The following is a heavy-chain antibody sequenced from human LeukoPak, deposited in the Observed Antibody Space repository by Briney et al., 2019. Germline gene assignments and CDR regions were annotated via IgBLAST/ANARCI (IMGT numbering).Heavy chain of an antibody. CDR1: EYAFLCSN. CDR3: AKFQGGGHCSFDY. CDR2: ISYDGSDK. Sequence: GGSLRLSCEAAEYAFLCSNMPWDGQAPGKGLEWVSFISYDGSDKNYAESVKGRSTISRDNSKNTLFLQMNRLGAGDTALYHCAKFQGGGHCSFDYWGQGTLVTVSS. V-gene: IGHV3-30*02. J-gene: IGHJ4*02. D-gene: IGHD2-21*02.